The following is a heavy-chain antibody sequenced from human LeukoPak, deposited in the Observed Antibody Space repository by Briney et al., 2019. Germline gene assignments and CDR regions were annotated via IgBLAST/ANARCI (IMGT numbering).Heavy chain of an antibody. Sequence: QSGGSLRLSCAASGFTFSSYNMVWVRQAPGKGLEWVSFITSGSVTTYYADSVKGRFTISRDNAKNSLYLQMNTLRAEDTAVYYCAKGSPPGDWGQGTLVTVSS. V-gene: IGHV3-48*01. CDR2: ITSGSVTT. CDR1: GFTFSSYN. D-gene: IGHD3-16*01. J-gene: IGHJ4*02. CDR3: AKGSPPGD.